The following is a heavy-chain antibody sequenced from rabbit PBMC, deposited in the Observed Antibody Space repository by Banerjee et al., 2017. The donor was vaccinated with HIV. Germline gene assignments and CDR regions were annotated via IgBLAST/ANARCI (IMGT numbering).Heavy chain of an antibody. J-gene: IGHJ4*01. D-gene: IGHD1-1*01. CDR1: TFSFNTYY. CDR2: IYADSSSST. CDR3: GRGVHGAYGPINWDL. Sequence: QEQLVESGGGLVQPEGSLTLTCTASTFSFNTYYMCWVRQAPGKGLEWIACIYADSSSSTYYASWAKGRFTISRTSSTTVTLQMTSLTAADTATYFCGRGVHGAYGPINWDLWGPGTLVTVS. V-gene: IGHV1S45*01.